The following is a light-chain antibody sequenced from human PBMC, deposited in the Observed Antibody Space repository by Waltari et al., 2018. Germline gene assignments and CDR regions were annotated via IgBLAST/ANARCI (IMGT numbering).Light chain of an antibody. J-gene: IGLJ3*02. V-gene: IGLV2-23*01. CDR1: SSDVGTYNF. CDR3: YSYAGSGKWV. CDR2: EGN. Sequence: QSALTQPASVSGSPGQSITISCTGTSSDVGTYNFSSWYQQNPGKAPKLMIYEGNKRPSGVSNRFSGSKAGNTASLTISGLQAEDEADYYCYSYAGSGKWVFGGGTKLTVL.